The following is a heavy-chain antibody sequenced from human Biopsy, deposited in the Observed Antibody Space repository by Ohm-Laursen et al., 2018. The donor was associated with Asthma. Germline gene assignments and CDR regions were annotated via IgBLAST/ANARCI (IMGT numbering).Heavy chain of an antibody. CDR2: IYYSGTN. CDR1: SGSGGYGRSGNYY. CDR3: VRGSSSWHHGPFHYYYGLDV. Sequence: SQTLSLTCSLSSGSGGYGRSGNYYWGWIRQPPGKGLEWIGSIYYSGTNYYNPSLESRVTVSADTTKNQFSLKLTSVAAADTAVYYCVRGSSSWHHGPFHYYYGLDVWGQGTTATVSS. V-gene: IGHV4-39*01. J-gene: IGHJ6*02. D-gene: IGHD6-13*01.